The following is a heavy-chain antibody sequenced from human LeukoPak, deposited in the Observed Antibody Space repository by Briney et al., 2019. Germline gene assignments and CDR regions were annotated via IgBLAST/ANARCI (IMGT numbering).Heavy chain of an antibody. Sequence: GGSLRLSCAASGFTFKTYAMNWVRQVPGKGPEWVSSMSGSGSSTDYADSVKGRFTISRDNSKNTLYLQMNSLRAEDTALYYCAKDARGRVGGGIYLDFGGQGSLAPVSS. J-gene: IGHJ4*02. V-gene: IGHV3-23*01. CDR1: GFTFKTYA. CDR2: MSGSGSST. D-gene: IGHD3-10*01. CDR3: AKDARGRVGGGIYLDF.